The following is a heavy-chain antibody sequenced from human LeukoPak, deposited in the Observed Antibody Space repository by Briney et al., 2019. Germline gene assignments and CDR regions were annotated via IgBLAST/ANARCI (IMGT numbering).Heavy chain of an antibody. CDR2: ILYDGSNK. CDR1: GFTFSSYG. Sequence: PGGSLRLSCAASGFTFSSYGMNWVRQAPGKGLEWVSLILYDGSNKYYANSVKGRFTISRDNSKNTLYLQMNSLTAEDTAVYYCAKPLTVTTWGFDYWGQGTLVTVSS. D-gene: IGHD4-17*01. V-gene: IGHV3-30*18. J-gene: IGHJ4*02. CDR3: AKPLTVTTWGFDY.